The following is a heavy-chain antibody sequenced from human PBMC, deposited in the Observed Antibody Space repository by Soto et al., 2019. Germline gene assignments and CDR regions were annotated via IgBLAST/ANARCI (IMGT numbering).Heavy chain of an antibody. CDR2: IYYSGST. CDR3: ARQGGLRGHYYYYGMDV. CDR1: GGSISSGGYY. Sequence: QVQLQESGPGLVKPSQTLSLTCTVSGGSISSGGYYWSWIRQHPGKGLEWIGYIYYSGSTYYNPSLKSRVTISVDTSKNQFSLKLSSVTAADTAVYYCARQGGLRGHYYYYGMDVWGQGTTVTVSS. V-gene: IGHV4-31*03. D-gene: IGHD5-12*01. J-gene: IGHJ6*02.